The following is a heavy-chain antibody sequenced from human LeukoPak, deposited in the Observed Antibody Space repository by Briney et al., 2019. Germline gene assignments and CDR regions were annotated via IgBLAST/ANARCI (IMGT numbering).Heavy chain of an antibody. CDR2: IFYSGST. J-gene: IGHJ4*02. Sequence: SETLSLTCTVSGASISSYYWSWIRQPPGKGLEGIAYIFYSGSTNYNPSLTSRVTISVDTSKNQFSLKVNSVTAADTAVYYCARIANSGYYLFDYWGQGTLVTVSS. CDR3: ARIANSGYYLFDY. D-gene: IGHD3-22*01. V-gene: IGHV4-59*01. CDR1: GASISSYY.